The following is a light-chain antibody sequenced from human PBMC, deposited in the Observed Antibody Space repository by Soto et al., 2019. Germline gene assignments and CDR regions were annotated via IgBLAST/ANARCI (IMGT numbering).Light chain of an antibody. CDR2: GAS. V-gene: IGKV3-20*01. CDR1: QSGSSSY. CDR3: QHYGSSQWTFGQWT. Sequence: IVLTQSPGTVSLSPGERATLSCRASQSGSSSYLAWYQQRPGQAPRLLIFGASTRATGIPDRFSGSGSGTGFTLTISRLAPEDSAVYFCQHYGSSQWTFGQWTFGQGTKVEI. J-gene: IGKJ1*01.